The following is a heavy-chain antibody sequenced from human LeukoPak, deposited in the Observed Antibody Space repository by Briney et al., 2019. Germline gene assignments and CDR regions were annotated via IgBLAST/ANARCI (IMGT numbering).Heavy chain of an antibody. CDR1: GGSISSSSYY. D-gene: IGHD5-18*01. CDR3: ARVSTAADTALFDY. CDR2: IYYSGST. Sequence: SETLSLTCTVSGGSISSSSYYWSWIRQHPGKGLEWIGYIYYSGSTYYNPSLKSRVTISVDTSKNQFSLKLSSVTAADTAVYYCARVSTAADTALFDYWGQGTLVTVSS. V-gene: IGHV4-31*03. J-gene: IGHJ4*02.